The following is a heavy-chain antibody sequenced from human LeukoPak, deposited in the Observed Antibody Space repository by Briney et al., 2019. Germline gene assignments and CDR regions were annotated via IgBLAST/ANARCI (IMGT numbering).Heavy chain of an antibody. D-gene: IGHD1-26*01. V-gene: IGHV4-34*01. CDR1: GGSFSGYY. CDR2: INHSGST. CDR3: ARDRRWEQLHAFDI. J-gene: IGHJ3*02. Sequence: SETLSLTCAVYGGSFSGYYWSWIRQPPGKGLEWIGEINHSGSTNYNPSLKSRVTISVDTSKNQFSLMLSSVTAADTAVYYCARDRRWEQLHAFDIWGQGTMVTVSS.